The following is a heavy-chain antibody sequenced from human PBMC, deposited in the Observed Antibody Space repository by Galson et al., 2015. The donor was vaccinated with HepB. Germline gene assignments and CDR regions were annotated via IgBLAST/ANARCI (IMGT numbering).Heavy chain of an antibody. Sequence: SLRLSCAASGFTFSSYAMHWVRQAPGKGLEWVAVISYDGSNKYYADSVKGRFTISRDNSKNTLYLQMNSLRSEDTAVYYCARALRFLNWFDPWGQGTLVTVSS. J-gene: IGHJ5*02. CDR3: ARALRFLNWFDP. CDR1: GFTFSSYA. V-gene: IGHV3-30-3*01. D-gene: IGHD3-3*01. CDR2: ISYDGSNK.